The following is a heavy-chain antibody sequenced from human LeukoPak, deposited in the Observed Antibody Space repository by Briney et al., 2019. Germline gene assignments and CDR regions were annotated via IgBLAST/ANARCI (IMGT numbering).Heavy chain of an antibody. CDR3: AKATGYLL. J-gene: IGHJ4*02. Sequence: GGSLRLSCAASGLSFRSYSMSWVRQAPGKGLEWVSTISNSDDSTCYADSVKGRFTISRDNSENTLFLRMNSLRAEDTAVYYCAKATGYLLWGQGTLVIVSS. CDR1: GLSFRSYS. CDR2: ISNSDDST. D-gene: IGHD1-14*01. V-gene: IGHV3-23*01.